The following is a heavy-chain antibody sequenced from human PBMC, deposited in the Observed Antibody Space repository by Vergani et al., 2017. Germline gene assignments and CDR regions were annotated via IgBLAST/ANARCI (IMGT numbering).Heavy chain of an antibody. Sequence: QVQLVQSGSEVRKPGASVKVSCQVSGYSLTELTIHWLRQAPGKGLEWMGGFDPEHGEVTFAHHIQGRVTMTEDRSTDTAYMELSSLRPEDTALYYCAIVTEYYDSSGYYLDYWGQGTLVTVSS. V-gene: IGHV1-24*01. CDR1: GYSLTELT. D-gene: IGHD3-22*01. CDR3: AIVTEYYDSSGYYLDY. J-gene: IGHJ4*02. CDR2: FDPEHGEV.